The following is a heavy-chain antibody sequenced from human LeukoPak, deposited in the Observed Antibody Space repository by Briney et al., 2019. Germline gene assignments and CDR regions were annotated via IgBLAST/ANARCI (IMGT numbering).Heavy chain of an antibody. J-gene: IGHJ4*02. Sequence: SQTLSLTCTVSGGSISSGDYYWSWIRQPPGKGLEWIGFIYHTGSFHYNPSLKSRVTISVDTSKNQFSLQLSSVTAADTAVYYCARQSRDGDYIAKLFDYWGQGTLVTVSS. CDR3: ARQSRDGDYIAKLFDY. D-gene: IGHD4-17*01. CDR1: GGSISSGDYY. CDR2: IYHTGSF. V-gene: IGHV4-30-4*01.